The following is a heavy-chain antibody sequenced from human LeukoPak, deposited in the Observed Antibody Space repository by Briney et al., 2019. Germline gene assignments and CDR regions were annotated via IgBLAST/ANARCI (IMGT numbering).Heavy chain of an antibody. CDR2: INPSGGST. CDR3: ARAWDTAMVKTVMNYYYMDV. CDR1: GYTFTSCY. Sequence: ASVKVSCKASGYTFTSCYMHWVRQAPGQGLEWMGIINPSGGSTSYAQKFQGRVTMTRDTSTSTVYMELSSLRSEDTAVYYCARAWDTAMVKTVMNYYYMDVWGKGTTVTVSS. V-gene: IGHV1-46*01. J-gene: IGHJ6*03. D-gene: IGHD5-18*01.